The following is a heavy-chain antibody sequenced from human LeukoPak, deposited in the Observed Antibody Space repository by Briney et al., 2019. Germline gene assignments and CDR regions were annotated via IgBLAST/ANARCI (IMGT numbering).Heavy chain of an antibody. CDR1: GFTFSSYS. V-gene: IGHV3-23*01. D-gene: IGHD3-3*01. J-gene: IGHJ4*02. CDR3: AKTRGISISGVVPLCDY. Sequence: GGSLRLSCAASGFTFSSYSMNWVRQAPGKGLEWVSIISGSGGTPYYTDSVKGRFTISRDNSKNTLYLQMNSLRAEDTAVYYCAKTRGISISGVVPLCDYWGRGTLVTVSS. CDR2: ISGSGGTP.